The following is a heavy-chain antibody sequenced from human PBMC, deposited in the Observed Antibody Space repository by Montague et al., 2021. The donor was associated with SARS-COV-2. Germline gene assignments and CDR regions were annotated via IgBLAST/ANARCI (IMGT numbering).Heavy chain of an antibody. J-gene: IGHJ4*02. CDR2: VYYSGYT. D-gene: IGHD4-17*01. CDR1: GDSVSSSDHY. Sequence: SETLSLTCTVSGDSVSSSDHYWGWIRQPLGKGLEWLGIVYYSGYTYYNPSVKGRVTISIDASKNQFSLKLNSLTATDTAIYHCARRRLREDYFDFWGQGTLPTVSS. V-gene: IGHV4-39*01. CDR3: ARRRLREDYFDF.